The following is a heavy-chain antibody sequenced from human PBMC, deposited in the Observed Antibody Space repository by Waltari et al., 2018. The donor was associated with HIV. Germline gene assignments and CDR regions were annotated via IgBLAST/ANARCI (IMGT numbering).Heavy chain of an antibody. CDR1: GFSLSTSGVG. CDR2: IYWNDDK. CDR3: ARQTITVAGKGPLDY. J-gene: IGHJ4*02. V-gene: IGHV2-5*01. D-gene: IGHD6-19*01. Sequence: QITLKESGPTLVKPTQTLTLTCTFSGFSLSTSGVGVGWIRQPPGKALEWLALIYWNDDKRYSPSLKSRLTITKDTSKNQVVLTMTNMDPVDTATYYCARQTITVAGKGPLDYWGQGTLVTVSS.